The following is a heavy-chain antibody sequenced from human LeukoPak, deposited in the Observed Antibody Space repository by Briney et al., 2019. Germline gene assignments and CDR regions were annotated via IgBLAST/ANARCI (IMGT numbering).Heavy chain of an antibody. CDR3: AKDRWLGDLDYGMDV. V-gene: IGHV3-30*18. J-gene: IGHJ6*04. CDR1: GFTFSSHG. D-gene: IGHD3-10*01. Sequence: GGSLRLSCAASGFTFSSHGMHRVRQAPGKGLEWVSVISYNGGNKYYADSVKGRFTISRDNVKNMVYLEMNSPTEEDTAVYHCAKDRWLGDLDYGMDVWGKGTMVTVSS. CDR2: ISYNGGNK.